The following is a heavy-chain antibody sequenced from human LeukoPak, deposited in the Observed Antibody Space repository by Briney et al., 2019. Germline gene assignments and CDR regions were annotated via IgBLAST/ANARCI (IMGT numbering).Heavy chain of an antibody. Sequence: SETLSLTCTVSGGSISSYYWSWIRQPPGKGLEWIGYIYYSGSTNYNPSLKSRVTISVDTSKNQFSLKLSSVTAADTAVYYCASRTVVTPRYNWFDPWGQGTLVTVSS. D-gene: IGHD4-23*01. CDR3: ASRTVVTPRYNWFDP. V-gene: IGHV4-59*01. J-gene: IGHJ5*02. CDR2: IYYSGST. CDR1: GGSISSYY.